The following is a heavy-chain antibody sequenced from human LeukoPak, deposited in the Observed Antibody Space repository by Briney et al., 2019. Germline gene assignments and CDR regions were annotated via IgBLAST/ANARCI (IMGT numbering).Heavy chain of an antibody. D-gene: IGHD3-10*01. CDR3: AREVQAGVMVRDEYYFDY. CDR1: GGSISSGGYY. J-gene: IGHJ4*02. Sequence: SETLSLTCTVSGGSISSGGYYWSWIRQHPGKGLEWIGYICYSGSTYYNPSLKSRVTISVDTSKNQFSLKLSSVTAADTAVYYCAREVQAGVMVRDEYYFDYWGQGTLVTVSS. V-gene: IGHV4-31*03. CDR2: ICYSGST.